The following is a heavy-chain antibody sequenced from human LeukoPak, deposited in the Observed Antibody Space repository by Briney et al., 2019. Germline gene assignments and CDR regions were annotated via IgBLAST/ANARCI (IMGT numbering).Heavy chain of an antibody. CDR2: IYNGGST. D-gene: IGHD6-19*01. CDR1: GCSISSNY. J-gene: IGHJ6*03. CDR3: AREPETPVPDSSDSFYYYMDV. Sequence: PSETLSLTCTVYGCSISSNYWSWIRQPPGKGLEWIGYIYNGGSTNYNPSLKSRVTMSVDTSKNQFSLKLSSVTAADTAVYYCAREPETPVPDSSDSFYYYMDVWGKGTTVTVSS. V-gene: IGHV4-59*01.